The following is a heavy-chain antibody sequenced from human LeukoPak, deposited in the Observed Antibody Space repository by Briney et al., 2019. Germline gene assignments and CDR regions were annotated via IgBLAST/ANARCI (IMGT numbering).Heavy chain of an antibody. V-gene: IGHV3-21*01. CDR2: ISSSSSYI. CDR3: ARAAAAGIGYYYMDV. J-gene: IGHJ6*03. D-gene: IGHD6-13*01. CDR1: GFTFSSYS. Sequence: GGSLRLSCAASGFTFSSYSMNWVRQAPGKGLEWVSSISSSSSYIYYADSVKGRFTISRGNAKNSLYLQMNSLRAEDTAVYYCARAAAAGIGYYYMDVWGKGTTVTVSS.